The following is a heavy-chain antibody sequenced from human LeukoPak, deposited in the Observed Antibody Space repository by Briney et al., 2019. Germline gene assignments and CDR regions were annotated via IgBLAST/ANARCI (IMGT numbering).Heavy chain of an antibody. V-gene: IGHV3-74*01. Sequence: PGGSLRLSCAASGFTFRDYWMHWVRHAPGKGLVWVARIYTDGSRTTYADSVKGRFTISRDNAKNTLYLQMNSLRAEDTAVYYCVKSIDPPFEYWGQGTLVTVSS. D-gene: IGHD2/OR15-2a*01. CDR2: IYTDGSRT. J-gene: IGHJ4*02. CDR1: GFTFRDYW. CDR3: VKSIDPPFEY.